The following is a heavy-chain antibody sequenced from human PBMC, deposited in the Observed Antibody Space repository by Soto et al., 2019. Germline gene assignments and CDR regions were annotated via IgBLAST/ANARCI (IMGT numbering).Heavy chain of an antibody. Sequence: SVKVSCKASGGTFSSYAISWVRQAPGQGLEWMGGIIPVFGTANYAQKFQGRVKITADESTSTAYMELSSLRSEDTAVYYCAVVAADNRFDYWGQGTRVTVSS. CDR3: AVVAADNRFDY. D-gene: IGHD2-15*01. CDR2: IIPVFGTA. J-gene: IGHJ4*02. CDR1: GGTFSSYA. V-gene: IGHV1-69*13.